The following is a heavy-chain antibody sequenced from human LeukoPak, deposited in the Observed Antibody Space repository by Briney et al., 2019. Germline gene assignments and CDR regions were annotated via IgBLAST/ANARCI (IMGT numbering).Heavy chain of an antibody. CDR1: GGSISTADYY. Sequence: PSETLSLTCTVSGGSISTADYYWSWIRQHPGKGLEWIGYISYSGTTNYNPSLKSRVTISVDTSKNQFSLRLVSVTAADTAVYYCARDRYGSGTYGGLGMCWFDPWGQGTLVTVSS. J-gene: IGHJ5*02. D-gene: IGHD3-10*01. V-gene: IGHV4-31*03. CDR3: ARDRYGSGTYGGLGMCWFDP. CDR2: ISYSGTT.